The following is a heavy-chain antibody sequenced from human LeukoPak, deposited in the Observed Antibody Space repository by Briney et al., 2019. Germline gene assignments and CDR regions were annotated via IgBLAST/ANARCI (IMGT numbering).Heavy chain of an antibody. Sequence: GALRLSCAASGFTFSSYAMHWVRQAPGKGREWVAVISYDGSNNYYAESVKGRFTISRDNSKNTLYLKMNSLRAEDTAVSYRARTRPRKYCSGGSCYSNYFDYWGQGTLVTVSS. CDR1: GFTFSSYA. J-gene: IGHJ4*02. D-gene: IGHD2-15*01. CDR2: ISYDGSNN. V-gene: IGHV3-30*04. CDR3: ARTRPRKYCSGGSCYSNYFDY.